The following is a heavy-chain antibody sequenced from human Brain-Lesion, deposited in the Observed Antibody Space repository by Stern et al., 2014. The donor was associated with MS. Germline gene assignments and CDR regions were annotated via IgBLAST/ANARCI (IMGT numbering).Heavy chain of an antibody. CDR2: ISVGTDYI. J-gene: IGHJ6*02. V-gene: IGHV3-21*01. CDR3: ARVDCSGTNCFYYYYGMDV. Sequence: EMQLVESGGGLVKPGGSLRLSCEASGFTFNSYSMNWVRQAPGKVLEWVSSISVGTDYIYYADSVKGRFTISRDNAKNSLFLQMNTLRAEDTGVYYCARVDCSGTNCFYYYYGMDVWGQGTTVTVSS. CDR1: GFTFNSYS. D-gene: IGHD2-2*01.